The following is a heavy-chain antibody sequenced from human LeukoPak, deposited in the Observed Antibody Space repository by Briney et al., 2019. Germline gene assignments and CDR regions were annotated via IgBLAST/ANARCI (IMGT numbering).Heavy chain of an antibody. Sequence: GGSLRLSCAASGFIFSSYAMSWVRQAPGKGLEWVSTISGSGGSTNYADSVKGRFTISRDNSKNTVYLQMNSLSPEDTAVYYCAKRGSLWDLDYWGQGTLVTVSS. J-gene: IGHJ4*02. V-gene: IGHV3-23*01. CDR1: GFIFSSYA. D-gene: IGHD1-26*01. CDR3: AKRGSLWDLDY. CDR2: ISGSGGST.